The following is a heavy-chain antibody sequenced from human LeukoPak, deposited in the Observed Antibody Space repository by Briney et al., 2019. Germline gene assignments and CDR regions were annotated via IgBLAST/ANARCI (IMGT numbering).Heavy chain of an antibody. CDR2: INPNSGGT. CDR3: ARDLAHRYSSGWCFDY. J-gene: IGHJ4*02. V-gene: IGHV1-2*06. D-gene: IGHD6-19*01. Sequence: ASVKVSCKASGYTFTGYYMHWVRQAPGQGLEWMGRINPNSGGTNYAQKFQGRVTMTRDTSISTAYMELSRLRSDGTAVYYCARDLAHRYSSGWCFDYWGQGTLVTVSS. CDR1: GYTFTGYY.